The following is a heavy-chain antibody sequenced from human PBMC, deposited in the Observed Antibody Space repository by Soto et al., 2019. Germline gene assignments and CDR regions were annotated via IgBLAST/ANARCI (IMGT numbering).Heavy chain of an antibody. D-gene: IGHD2-21*02. Sequence: QVQLVESGGGVVQPGRSLRLSCAASGFTFSSYGMHWVRQAPGKGLEWVAVISYDGSNKYYADSVKGRFTISRDNSKNTLYPQMNSLRAEDTAVYYCAKDSRIVVVTAPYDYWGQGTLVTVSS. J-gene: IGHJ4*02. CDR1: GFTFSSYG. V-gene: IGHV3-30*18. CDR2: ISYDGSNK. CDR3: AKDSRIVVVTAPYDY.